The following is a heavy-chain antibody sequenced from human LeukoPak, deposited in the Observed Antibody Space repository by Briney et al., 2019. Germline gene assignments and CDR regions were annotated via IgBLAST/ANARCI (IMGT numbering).Heavy chain of an antibody. CDR3: ARAPFGVVMPPDY. D-gene: IGHD3-3*01. Sequence: GGSLRLSCAASGFTFSNYAMSWVRQAPGKGLEWVSGISGTGGSTYYTDSVKGRFTISRDNSKNTLYLQMNSLRSDDTAVYYCARAPFGVVMPPDYWGQGTLVTVSS. V-gene: IGHV3-23*01. CDR1: GFTFSNYA. CDR2: ISGTGGST. J-gene: IGHJ4*02.